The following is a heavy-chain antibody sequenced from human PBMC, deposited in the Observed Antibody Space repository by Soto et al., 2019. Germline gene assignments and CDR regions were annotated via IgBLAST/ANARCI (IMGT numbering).Heavy chain of an antibody. Sequence: PSETLPLTCTVSSGSVSSGSYYWSWIRQPPGKGLEWIGYIYNSRATSYNPSLKSRVSISVDTSKNQFSLKLSSVTAADTAVYYCARLHEALDFWGQGTLVTVS. CDR1: SGSVSSGSYY. CDR2: IYNSRAT. CDR3: ARLHEALDF. V-gene: IGHV4-61*01. J-gene: IGHJ4*02. D-gene: IGHD4-4*01.